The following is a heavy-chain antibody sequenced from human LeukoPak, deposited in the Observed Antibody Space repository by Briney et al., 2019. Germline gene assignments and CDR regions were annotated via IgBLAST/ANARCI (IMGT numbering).Heavy chain of an antibody. V-gene: IGHV4-38-2*02. CDR1: GYSISSGYY. CDR2: IYHSGST. Sequence: RASETLSLTCTVSGYSISSGYYWGWIRQPPGNGLEWIGSIYHSGSTYYNPSLKSRVTISVDTSKNQFSLKLRSVTAADTAVYYCARISSSNWYNERGAFDVWGQGTMVTVSS. D-gene: IGHD6-13*01. CDR3: ARISSSNWYNERGAFDV. J-gene: IGHJ3*01.